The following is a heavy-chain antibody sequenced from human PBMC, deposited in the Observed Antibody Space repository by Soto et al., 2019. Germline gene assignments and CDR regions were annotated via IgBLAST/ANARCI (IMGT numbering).Heavy chain of an antibody. J-gene: IGHJ6*03. CDR2: IYYSGST. D-gene: IGHD6-25*01. CDR1: GGSISSSSYY. Sequence: SETLSLTSTVSGGSISSSSYYWGWIRQPPGKGLEWIGSIYYSGSTYYNPSLKSRVTISVDTSKNQFSLKLSSVTAADTAVYYSARHRGQREVEIDYYYYCMDVWGKGTTVTVSS. V-gene: IGHV4-39*01. CDR3: ARHRGQREVEIDYYYYCMDV.